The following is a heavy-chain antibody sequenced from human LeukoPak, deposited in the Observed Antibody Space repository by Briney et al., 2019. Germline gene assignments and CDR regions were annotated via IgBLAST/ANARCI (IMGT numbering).Heavy chain of an antibody. CDR3: ARNQRRLDY. CDR1: GFTFSSYS. J-gene: IGHJ4*02. V-gene: IGHV3-21*01. D-gene: IGHD1-14*01. Sequence: PGGSLRLSCAASGFTFSSYSMNWVRQAPGKGLEWVSSISSSGTHIHYADSVKGRFTISRDNAKNSLYLQVNSLRAEDTAVYYCARNQRRLDYWGQGTLVTVSS. CDR2: ISSSGTHI.